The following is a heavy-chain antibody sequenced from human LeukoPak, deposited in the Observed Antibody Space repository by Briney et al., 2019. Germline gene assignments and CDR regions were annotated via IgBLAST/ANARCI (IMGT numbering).Heavy chain of an antibody. J-gene: IGHJ3*02. CDR3: ARDKYGGNSNAFDI. D-gene: IGHD4-23*01. Sequence: GGSLRLSCAASGFTFSSYWMHWVRQVPGKGPVWVSRIGTDGSSTTYADYVKGRFTISRDNAKNTLSLQMNSLRAEDTAVYFCARDKYGGNSNAFDIWGQGTLVAVSS. V-gene: IGHV3-74*01. CDR1: GFTFSSYW. CDR2: IGTDGSST.